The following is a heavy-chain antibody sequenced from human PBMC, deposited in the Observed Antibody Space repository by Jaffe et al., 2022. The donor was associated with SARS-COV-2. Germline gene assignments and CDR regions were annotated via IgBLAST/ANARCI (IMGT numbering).Heavy chain of an antibody. Sequence: QVQLVESGGGVVQPGRSLRLSCAASGFTFSSYGMHWVRQAPGKGLEWVAVISYDGSNKYYADSVKGRFTISRDNSKNTLYLQMNSLRAEDTAVYYCAKGVAAAGTLDIFDYWGQGTLVTVSS. V-gene: IGHV3-30*18. J-gene: IGHJ4*02. D-gene: IGHD6-13*01. CDR1: GFTFSSYG. CDR3: AKGVAAAGTLDIFDY. CDR2: ISYDGSNK.